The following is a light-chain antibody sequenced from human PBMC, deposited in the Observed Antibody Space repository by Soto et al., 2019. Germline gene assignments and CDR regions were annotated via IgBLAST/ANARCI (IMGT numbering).Light chain of an antibody. V-gene: IGKV3-15*01. J-gene: IGKJ1*01. CDR1: QSVSSSY. CDR2: GAS. CDR3: QQYNHRWT. Sequence: EIVLTQSPGTLSLSPGERSTLSCRASQSVSSSYLAWYQQKPGQAPRLLIYGASTRATGIPARFSGSGSGTEFTLTISSLQSEDFAVYYCQQYNHRWTFGQGTKVDIK.